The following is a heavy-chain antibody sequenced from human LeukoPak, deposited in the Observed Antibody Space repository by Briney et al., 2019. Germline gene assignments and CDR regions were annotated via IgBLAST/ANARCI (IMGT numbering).Heavy chain of an antibody. CDR1: GYTFTGYY. J-gene: IGHJ5*02. CDR2: IIPIFGTA. Sequence: SVKVSCKASGYTFTGYYMHWVRQAPGQGLEWMGRIIPIFGTANHAQKFQGRVTITTDESTSTAYMELSSLRSEDTAVYYCARVGLDSSGRYVGWFDPWGQGTLVTVSS. V-gene: IGHV1-69*05. CDR3: ARVGLDSSGRYVGWFDP. D-gene: IGHD6-19*01.